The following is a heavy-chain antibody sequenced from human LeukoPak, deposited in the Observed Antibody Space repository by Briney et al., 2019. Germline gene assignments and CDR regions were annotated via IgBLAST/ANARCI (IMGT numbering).Heavy chain of an antibody. CDR2: VTSESARGIT. V-gene: IGHV3-15*01. CDR1: GFIFKNAW. CDR3: TTDLGDYGDYLRE. J-gene: IGHJ4*02. Sequence: GGSLRLSCSTSGFIFKNAWMSCIRQAPGKGLECVGRVTSESARGITDYRAVVKGRFSISRDDFTNMVYLQINSLKTEDTALYYCTTDLGDYGDYLREWGQGALVTDSS. D-gene: IGHD4-17*01.